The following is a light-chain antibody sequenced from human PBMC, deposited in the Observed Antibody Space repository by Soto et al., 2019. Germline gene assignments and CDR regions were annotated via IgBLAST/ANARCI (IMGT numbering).Light chain of an antibody. Sequence: EIVLTQSPGTLSLSPGERATLSCRASQSVSSSYLAWYQQKPGQAPRLLIYGASSRATGIPDRFSGSGSGTGFTLTISRLEPEDFAVDYCQQYGSSPSITFGQGTRLEIK. CDR3: QQYGSSPSIT. V-gene: IGKV3-20*01. J-gene: IGKJ5*01. CDR2: GAS. CDR1: QSVSSSY.